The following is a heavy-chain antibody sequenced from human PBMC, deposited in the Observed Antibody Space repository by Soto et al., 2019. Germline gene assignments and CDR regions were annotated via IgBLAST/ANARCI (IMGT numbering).Heavy chain of an antibody. CDR2: IYYSGST. CDR1: GGSISSYY. CDR3: ARDVEMATFDY. Sequence: QVQLQESGPGLVKPSETLSLTCTVSGGSISSYYWSWIRQPPGKGLEWIGYIYYSGSTNYNPSLKRRVTISVDTSKNQFSLKLSSVTAADTAVYYCARDVEMATFDYWGQGTLVTVSS. D-gene: IGHD5-12*01. V-gene: IGHV4-59*01. J-gene: IGHJ4*02.